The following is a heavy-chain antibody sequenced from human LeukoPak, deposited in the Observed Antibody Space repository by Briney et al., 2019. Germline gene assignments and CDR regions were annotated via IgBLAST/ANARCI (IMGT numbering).Heavy chain of an antibody. D-gene: IGHD3-3*01. J-gene: IGHJ5*02. CDR1: GGTFSSYA. Sequence: GSSVKVSCKASGGTFSSYAISWVRQAPGQGLEWMGGIIPILGTANYAQKFQGRVTITADESTSTAYMELSSLRSEDTAVYYCASEYYDFWSGYSSAWFDPWGQGTLVTVPS. CDR3: ASEYYDFWSGYSSAWFDP. CDR2: IIPILGTA. V-gene: IGHV1-69*01.